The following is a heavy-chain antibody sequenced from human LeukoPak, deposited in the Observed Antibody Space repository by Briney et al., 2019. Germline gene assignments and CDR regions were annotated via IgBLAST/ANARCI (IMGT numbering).Heavy chain of an antibody. V-gene: IGHV3-11*04. CDR2: ISSSGSSI. J-gene: IGHJ6*03. D-gene: IGHD2-8*01. Sequence: GGSLRLSCAASGFIFSDYYMTWIRQAPGKGLEWTSYISSSGSSIYYADSVKGRFSISRDSSKNILYLQMNSLRAEDTAVYYCAKDRCSNGVGCYYYYMDVWGKGTTVTISS. CDR3: AKDRCSNGVGCYYYYMDV. CDR1: GFIFSDYY.